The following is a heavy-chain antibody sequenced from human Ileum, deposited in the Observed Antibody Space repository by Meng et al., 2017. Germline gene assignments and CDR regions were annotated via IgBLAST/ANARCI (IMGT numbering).Heavy chain of an antibody. CDR1: GFTFSRAW. Sequence: GGSLRLSCAASGFTFSRAWMTWVRQAPGKGLEWVGRMKSKNDGGTPDYAAPVKGRFTISRDDSKNTLFLQMNSLKTEDTGVYYCSTERLYGSGSELGYWGQGTLVTVSS. J-gene: IGHJ4*02. CDR2: MKSKNDGGTP. CDR3: STERLYGSGSELGY. V-gene: IGHV3-15*01. D-gene: IGHD3-10*01.